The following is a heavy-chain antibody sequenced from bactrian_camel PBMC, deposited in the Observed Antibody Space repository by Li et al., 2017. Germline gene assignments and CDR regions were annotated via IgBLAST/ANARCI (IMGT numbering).Heavy chain of an antibody. Sequence: HVQLVESGGGSVQAGGSLRLSCAASGYTYNRNCMAWFRQAPGKEREAVASISTGSGAIRYADSVKGRFTISRDNAMNTLTLQMNSLTTEDSGVYYCATDDARLIACGSSCRPYWGQGTQVTVS. CDR1: GYTYNRNC. V-gene: IGHV3-2*01. CDR3: ATDDARLIACGSSCRPY. J-gene: IGHJ4*01. D-gene: IGHD2*01. CDR2: ISTGSGAI.